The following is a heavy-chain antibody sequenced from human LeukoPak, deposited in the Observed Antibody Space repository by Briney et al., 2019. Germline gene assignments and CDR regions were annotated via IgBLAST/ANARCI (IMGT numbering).Heavy chain of an antibody. D-gene: IGHD3-10*01. Sequence: SETLSLTCTVSGGSISSSSYYWGWIRQPPGKGLEWIGSIYSSGNTYYSPSLKSRVTISVDTSKNQFSLKLNSVTAADAAVYYCARVGADGSGFLFDYWGQGTLVTVSS. CDR1: GGSISSSSYY. CDR2: IYSSGNT. CDR3: ARVGADGSGFLFDY. J-gene: IGHJ4*02. V-gene: IGHV4-39*01.